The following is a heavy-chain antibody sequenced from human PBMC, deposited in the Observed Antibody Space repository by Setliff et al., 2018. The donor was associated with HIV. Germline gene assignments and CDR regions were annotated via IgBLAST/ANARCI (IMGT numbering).Heavy chain of an antibody. D-gene: IGHD3-22*01. CDR3: ARAGTITLIGWLDP. V-gene: IGHV1-69*13. CDR2: IIPFFGTT. Sequence: AASVKVSCKASGYTFNNYAINWVRQAPGQGREWVGGIIPFFGTTEIEQKFQGRVKITADESKSTAYLELSSLRSEDTAVYYCARAGTITLIGWLDPWGQGTQVTVSS. J-gene: IGHJ5*02. CDR1: GYTFNNYA.